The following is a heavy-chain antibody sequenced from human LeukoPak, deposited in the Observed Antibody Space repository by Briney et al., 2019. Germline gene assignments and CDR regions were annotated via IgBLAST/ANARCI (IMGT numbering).Heavy chain of an antibody. Sequence: GGSLRLSCAASGFTFSSYSMNWVRQAPGKGLEWVSSISSSSSYIYYADSVKGRFTISRDNAKNSLYLQMNSLRAEDTAVYYCARDKFPNNFDYWGQGTLVTVSS. J-gene: IGHJ4*02. CDR3: ARDKFPNNFDY. V-gene: IGHV3-21*01. CDR1: GFTFSSYS. CDR2: ISSSSSYI.